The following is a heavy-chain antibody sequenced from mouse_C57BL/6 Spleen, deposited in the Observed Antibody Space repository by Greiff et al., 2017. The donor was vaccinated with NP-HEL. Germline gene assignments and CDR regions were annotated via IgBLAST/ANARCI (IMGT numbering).Heavy chain of an antibody. Sequence: ESGAELVRPGASVTLSCKASGYTFTDYEMHWVKQTPVHGLEWIGAIDPETGGTAYNQKFKGKAILTADKSSSTAYMELRSLTSEDSAVYYCTREGLYYYGSSRYVDVWGTGTTVTVSS. CDR1: GYTFTDYE. CDR2: IDPETGGT. V-gene: IGHV1-15*01. J-gene: IGHJ1*03. CDR3: TREGLYYYGSSRYVDV. D-gene: IGHD1-1*01.